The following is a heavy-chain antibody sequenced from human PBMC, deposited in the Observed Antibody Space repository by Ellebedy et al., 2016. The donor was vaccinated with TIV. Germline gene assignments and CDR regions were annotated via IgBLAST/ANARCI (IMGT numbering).Heavy chain of an antibody. Sequence: GGSLRLSCAVSGFTVRSKYMNWVRQAPGKGLEWVSLIYSVGDTYYADSVKGRFTVSRYNSQNTLYLQMTSLRVDDTAVYYCATDPDVVYGDTSAYWGRGTLVTVSS. J-gene: IGHJ4*02. CDR1: GFTVRSKY. D-gene: IGHD4-17*01. CDR2: IYSVGDT. CDR3: ATDPDVVYGDTSAY. V-gene: IGHV3-53*01.